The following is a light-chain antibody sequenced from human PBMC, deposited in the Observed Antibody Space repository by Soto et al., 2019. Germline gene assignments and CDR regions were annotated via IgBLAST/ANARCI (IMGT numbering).Light chain of an antibody. CDR1: SSDVGSYNL. V-gene: IGLV2-14*02. CDR3: SSYTSSSPYV. CDR2: EVS. Sequence: QSVLTQPASVSGSPGQSITISCTGTSSDVGSYNLVSWYQQHPGKAPKLMIYEVSKRPSGVSNRFSGSKSGNTASLTISGLQAEDEADYYCSSYTSSSPYVFGTGTKVTVL. J-gene: IGLJ1*01.